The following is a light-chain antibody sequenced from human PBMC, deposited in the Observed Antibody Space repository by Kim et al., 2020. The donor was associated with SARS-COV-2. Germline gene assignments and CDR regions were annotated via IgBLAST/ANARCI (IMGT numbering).Light chain of an antibody. J-gene: IGLJ3*02. CDR2: NSN. V-gene: IGLV1-40*01. CDR1: DSNIGTGYN. Sequence: QSVLTQPPSVSGAPGQRVTISCTGSDSNIGTGYNVHWYQQLPGTAPKLVIYNSNTRPSGVPDRFSGAKSGTSASLAITGLRAEDEADYYCQSYDSSLSGWVFGGGTKLTVL. CDR3: QSYDSSLSGWV.